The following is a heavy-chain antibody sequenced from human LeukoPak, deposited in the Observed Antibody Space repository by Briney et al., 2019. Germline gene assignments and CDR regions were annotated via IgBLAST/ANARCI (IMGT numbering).Heavy chain of an antibody. CDR3: AKRGVVIRVILVGFHREAYYFDS. CDR2: ISDSGGRT. V-gene: IGHV3-23*01. Sequence: GGSLRLSCAVSGITLSNYGMSWVRQAPGKGLEWVAGISDSGGRTNYADSVKGRFTISRDNPKNTIYLQMNSLRAEDTAVYFCAKRGVVIRVILVGFHREAYYFDSWGQGALVTVSS. J-gene: IGHJ4*02. CDR1: GITLSNYG. D-gene: IGHD3-22*01.